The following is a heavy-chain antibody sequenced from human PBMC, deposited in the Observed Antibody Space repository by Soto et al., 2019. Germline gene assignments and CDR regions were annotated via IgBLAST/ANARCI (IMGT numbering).Heavy chain of an antibody. J-gene: IGHJ4*02. CDR3: AIDRAKGGESAGFHY. Sequence: ASVKVSCKASGYTFTGYSMHWVRQAPGQGLEWMGWINPKSGGTMYPQKFQGRVTMTWDTSISTAYMALTRLRSDDTTVYYCAIDRAKGGESAGFHYWGQGTLVTVAS. CDR2: INPKSGGT. D-gene: IGHD4-17*01. CDR1: GYTFTGYS. V-gene: IGHV1-2*02.